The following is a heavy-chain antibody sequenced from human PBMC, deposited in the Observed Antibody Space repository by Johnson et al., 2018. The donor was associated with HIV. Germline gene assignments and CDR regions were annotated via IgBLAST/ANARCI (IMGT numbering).Heavy chain of an antibody. CDR3: EKDSKRELVQGKDAFDF. CDR2: IRYDGSNK. D-gene: IGHD4-11*01. Sequence: QVQLVESGGGLVKPGGSLRLSCAASGFIFSIYGMHWVRQAPGKGLEWVAFIRYDGSNKDYVDSVKGRFTISRDNSKNTLDLQMNILRTEDTAVYYCEKDSKRELVQGKDAFDFWGQGTMVIVSS. V-gene: IGHV3-30*02. J-gene: IGHJ3*01. CDR1: GFIFSIYG.